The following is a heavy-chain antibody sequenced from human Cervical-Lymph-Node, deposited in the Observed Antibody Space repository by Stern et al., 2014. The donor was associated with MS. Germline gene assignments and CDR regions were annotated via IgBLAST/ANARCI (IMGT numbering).Heavy chain of an antibody. CDR2: IHYSGST. CDR3: ARELSSSWYNWFDP. D-gene: IGHD6-13*01. CDR1: GGSITSGAYY. J-gene: IGHJ5*02. V-gene: IGHV4-31*03. Sequence: QVQLVESGPGLVKPSQTLSLTCTVSGGSITSGAYYWSWIRQHPGKGLEWIGYIHYSGSTYYNPSLKSRVTISRDTSKNQFSLKLSSVTGADTAVYYCARELSSSWYNWFDPWGQGTLVTVTS.